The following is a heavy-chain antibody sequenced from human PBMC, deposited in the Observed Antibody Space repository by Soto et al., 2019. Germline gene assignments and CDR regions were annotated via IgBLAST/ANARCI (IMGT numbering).Heavy chain of an antibody. Sequence: PGGSLRLSCAASGFAFSDYSMSWGRQAPGKGLEWVSGINWNGGSTGYADSVKGRFTISRDNAKNSLYLQMNSLRAEDTALYYCARLYGSGSTRRVRIDYWGQGTLVTVSS. J-gene: IGHJ4*02. V-gene: IGHV3-20*04. CDR1: GFAFSDYS. CDR3: ARLYGSGSTRRVRIDY. D-gene: IGHD3-10*01. CDR2: INWNGGST.